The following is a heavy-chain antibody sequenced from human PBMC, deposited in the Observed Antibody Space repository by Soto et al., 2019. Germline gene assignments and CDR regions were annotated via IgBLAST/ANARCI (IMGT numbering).Heavy chain of an antibody. CDR1: GFTFSDYS. CDR3: AKARGAYRAYDFDY. CDR2: ISGDGDGT. J-gene: IGHJ4*02. D-gene: IGHD5-12*01. V-gene: IGHV3-23*01. Sequence: EVQLSESGGGFVQPGGSQRLSCAASGFTFSDYSMSWVRQAPGKGLEWVSFISGDGDGTYYADSVKGRFTISRDNSKNTLYLQMISLRAEDTAVYYCAKARGAYRAYDFDYWGQGTPVAVST.